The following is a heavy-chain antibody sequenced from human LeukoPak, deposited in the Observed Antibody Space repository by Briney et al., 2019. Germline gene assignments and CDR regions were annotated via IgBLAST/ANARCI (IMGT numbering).Heavy chain of an antibody. D-gene: IGHD6-13*01. CDR3: ARLAAAGVWFDP. V-gene: IGHV1-18*01. CDR2: ISAYNGNT. CDR1: GYTFTSYG. Sequence: ASVKVSCKASGYTFTSYGISWVGQAPGQGLEWMGWISAYNGNTNYAQKLQGRVTMTTDTSTSTAYMELRSLRSDDTAVYYCARLAAAGVWFDPWGQGTLVTVSS. J-gene: IGHJ5*02.